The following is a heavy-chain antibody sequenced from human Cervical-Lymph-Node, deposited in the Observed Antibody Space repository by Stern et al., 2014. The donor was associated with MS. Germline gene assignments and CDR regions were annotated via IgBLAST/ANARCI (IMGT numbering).Heavy chain of an antibody. Sequence: QLVESGGGLVQPGGSLRLSCAASGFTFSSYWMHWVRQAPGKGLVWVSRINSDGSSTSYADSVKGRFTISRDNAKNTLYLQMNSLRAEDTAVYYCARALGYCSSTSCPNWFDPWGQGTLVTVSS. CDR3: ARALGYCSSTSCPNWFDP. CDR1: GFTFSSYW. J-gene: IGHJ5*02. CDR2: INSDGSST. V-gene: IGHV3-74*02. D-gene: IGHD2-2*01.